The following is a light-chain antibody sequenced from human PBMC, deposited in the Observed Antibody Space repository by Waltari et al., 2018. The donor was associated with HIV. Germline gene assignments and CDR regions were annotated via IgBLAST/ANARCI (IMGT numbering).Light chain of an antibody. J-gene: IGLJ3*02. CDR1: TSDVGAYDY. Sequence: QSALTQPASVSGSPGPSLTISCTGTTSDVGAYDYVPWYQHHPGKAPKLMIFDVSNRPSGISNRFSGSKSDNTASLTISGLQAEDEADYYCNSYTTSSTWVFGGGTKLTVL. CDR3: NSYTTSSTWV. V-gene: IGLV2-14*01. CDR2: DVS.